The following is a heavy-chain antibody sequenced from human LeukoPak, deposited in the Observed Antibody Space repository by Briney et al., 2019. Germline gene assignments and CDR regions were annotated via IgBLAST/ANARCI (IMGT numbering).Heavy chain of an antibody. D-gene: IGHD4-17*01. J-gene: IGHJ6*03. CDR1: GDSISSSHW. CDR2: INHSGST. V-gene: IGHV4-4*02. Sequence: SETLSLTCAVSGDSISSSHWWSWVRQPPGKWLEWIGEINHSGSTNYNPSLKSRVTISVDTSKNQFSLKLSSVTAADTAVYYCSRGGDYIYYYYMDVWGKGTTVTVSS. CDR3: SRGGDYIYYYYMDV.